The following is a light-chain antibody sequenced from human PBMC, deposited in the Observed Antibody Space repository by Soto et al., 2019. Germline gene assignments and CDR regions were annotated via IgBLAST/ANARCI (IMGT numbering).Light chain of an antibody. CDR3: QQNKDWPGT. CDR2: DAS. J-gene: IGKJ1*01. V-gene: IGKV3-15*01. CDR1: QRVDDSH. Sequence: EIVLTQSPGTLSLSPGERATLSCRASQRVDDSHLAWYQQKPGQAPRLLIYDASTRAIGVPVRFSGSGSGTEFTLTISSLQSEDFGLYYCQQNKDWPGTFGQGTKVDIK.